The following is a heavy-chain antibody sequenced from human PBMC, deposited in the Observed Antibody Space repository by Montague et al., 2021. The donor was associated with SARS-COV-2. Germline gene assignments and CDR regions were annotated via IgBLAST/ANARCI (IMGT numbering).Heavy chain of an antibody. Sequence: SETLSLTCAVSGGSINTNNWWTWVRQPPGEGLGWIGQIFHSRITNYNPSLERRFTISVDKSKNQFSLGLGSVTAAATAVYYCARGRLVGDSSSWYYFDYWGQGTLVAVSS. CDR2: IFHSRIT. D-gene: IGHD6-13*01. J-gene: IGHJ4*02. CDR1: GGSINTNNW. CDR3: ARGRLVGDSSSWYYFDY. V-gene: IGHV4-4*02.